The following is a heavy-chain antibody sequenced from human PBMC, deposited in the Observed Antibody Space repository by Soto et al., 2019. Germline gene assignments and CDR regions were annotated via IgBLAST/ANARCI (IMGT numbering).Heavy chain of an antibody. CDR1: GFTVSSNY. J-gene: IGHJ4*02. D-gene: IGHD3-10*01. CDR2: IYSGGST. Sequence: PGGSLRLSCAASGFTVSSNYMSWVRQAPGKGLEWVSVIYSGGSTYYADSVKGRFTISRDNSKNTLYLQMNSLRAEDTAVYYRARSMVRGVISRFDYWGQGTLVTVSS. CDR3: ARSMVRGVISRFDY. V-gene: IGHV3-66*01.